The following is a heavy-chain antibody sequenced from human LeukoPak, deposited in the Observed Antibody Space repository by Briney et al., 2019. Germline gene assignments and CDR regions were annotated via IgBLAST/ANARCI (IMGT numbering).Heavy chain of an antibody. J-gene: IGHJ4*02. CDR1: GGSISSSSYY. D-gene: IGHD3-10*01. CDR2: IYYSGST. V-gene: IGHV4-39*01. Sequence: SETLSLTCTVSGGSISSSSYYWGWIRQPPGKGLEWIGCIYYSGSTYYNPSLKSRVTISVDTSKNQFSLKLSSVTAADTAVYYCARHFDYGSGSPIDYWGQGTLVTVSS. CDR3: ARHFDYGSGSPIDY.